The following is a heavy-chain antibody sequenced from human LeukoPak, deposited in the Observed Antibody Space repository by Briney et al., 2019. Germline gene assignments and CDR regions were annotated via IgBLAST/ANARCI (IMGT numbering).Heavy chain of an antibody. V-gene: IGHV3-20*04. CDR3: AKDRGEAYYDFWSGSNAFDY. CDR2: INWNSGTI. D-gene: IGHD3-3*01. CDR1: GFSFDDYG. Sequence: GGSLRLSCSASGFSFDDYGLIWVRQVPGKGLEWVSGINWNSGTIGYADSVKGRFTISRDNSKNTLYLQMNSLRAEDTAVYYCAKDRGEAYYDFWSGSNAFDYWGQGTLVTVSS. J-gene: IGHJ4*02.